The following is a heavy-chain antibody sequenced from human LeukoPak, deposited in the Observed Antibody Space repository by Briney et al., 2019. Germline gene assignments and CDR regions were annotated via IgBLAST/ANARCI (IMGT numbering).Heavy chain of an antibody. CDR3: ARGKENDFWSGYYIDYYMDV. J-gene: IGHJ6*03. CDR1: GFTFSSYS. CDR2: ISSSSTI. D-gene: IGHD3-3*01. V-gene: IGHV3-48*01. Sequence: GGSLRLSCAASGFTFSSYSMNWVRQAPGKGLGWVSYISSSSTIYYADSVKGRFTISRDNAKNSLYLQMNSLRAEDTAVYYCARGKENDFWSGYYIDYYMDVWGKGTTVTVSS.